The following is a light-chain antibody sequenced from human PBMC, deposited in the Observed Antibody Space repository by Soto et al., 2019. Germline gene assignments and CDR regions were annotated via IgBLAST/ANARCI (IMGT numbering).Light chain of an antibody. V-gene: IGKV1-9*01. Sequence: DIQLTQSPSVLSASVGDTVTITCRASQALSNYLAWYQQKPGKAPKLLIYAASTLQSGVPSRFSGSGSGTDFTLTISCLQSEDFATYYCHQYYRYPITFGQGTRLEI. CDR1: QALSNY. J-gene: IGKJ5*01. CDR3: HQYYRYPIT. CDR2: AAS.